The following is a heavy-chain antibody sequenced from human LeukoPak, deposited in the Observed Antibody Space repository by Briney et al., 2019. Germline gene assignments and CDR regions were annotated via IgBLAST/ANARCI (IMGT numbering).Heavy chain of an antibody. CDR3: ARQGYYDFWSGYYAFDY. Sequence: PSETLSLTCTVSGGSISSSSYYWGWIRQPPGKGLEWIGSIYYSGSTYYNPSLKSRVTISVDTSKNQFSLKLSSVTAADTAVYYCARQGYYDFWSGYYAFDYWGQGTLVTVSS. D-gene: IGHD3-3*01. CDR2: IYYSGST. J-gene: IGHJ4*02. V-gene: IGHV4-39*01. CDR1: GGSISSSSYY.